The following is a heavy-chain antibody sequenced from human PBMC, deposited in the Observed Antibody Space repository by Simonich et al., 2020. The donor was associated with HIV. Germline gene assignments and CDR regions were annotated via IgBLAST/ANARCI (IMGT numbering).Heavy chain of an antibody. J-gene: IGHJ4*02. V-gene: IGHV3-64*01. Sequence: EVHLVESGGGLVQPGGSLRLSCAASGFTFSSYAMHWVRQAPGKELEIVSTISSNGVSTYYANSVKGRFTISRDNSKNTLYLQMGSLRAEDMAVYYCARGSVYDSSGSNFDYWGQGTLVTVSS. CDR2: ISSNGVST. CDR3: ARGSVYDSSGSNFDY. CDR1: GFTFSSYA. D-gene: IGHD3-22*01.